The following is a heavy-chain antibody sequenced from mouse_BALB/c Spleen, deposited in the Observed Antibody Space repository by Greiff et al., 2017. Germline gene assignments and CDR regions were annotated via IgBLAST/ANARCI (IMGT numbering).Heavy chain of an antibody. CDR1: GFTFSSYG. V-gene: IGHV5-6*01. D-gene: IGHD1-1*01. Sequence: EVQLVESGGDLVKPGGSLKLSCAASGFTFSSYGMSWVRQTPDKRLEWVATISSGGSYTYYPDSVKGRFTISRDNAKNTLYLQMSSLKSEDTAMYYCARQGGLLPVATDAMDYWGQGTSVTVSS. CDR2: ISSGGSYT. CDR3: ARQGGLLPVATDAMDY. J-gene: IGHJ4*01.